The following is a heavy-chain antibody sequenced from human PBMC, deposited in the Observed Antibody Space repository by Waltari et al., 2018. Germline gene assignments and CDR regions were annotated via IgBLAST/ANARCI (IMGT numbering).Heavy chain of an antibody. V-gene: IGHV4-34*01. CDR2: INHSGST. CDR3: ARAFRWNRRGAEAFDI. J-gene: IGHJ3*02. D-gene: IGHD3-10*01. Sequence: QVQLQQWGAGLLKPSETLSLTCAVYGGSFSGYYWSWIRQPPGKGLEWIGEINHSGSTNYNPSLKSRVTISVDTSKNQFSLKLSSVTAADTAVYYCARAFRWNRRGAEAFDIWGQGTMVTVSS. CDR1: GGSFSGYY.